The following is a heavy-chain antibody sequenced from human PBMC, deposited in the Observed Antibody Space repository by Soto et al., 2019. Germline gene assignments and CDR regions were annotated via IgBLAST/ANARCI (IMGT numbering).Heavy chain of an antibody. Sequence: EVQLLESGGGLEQPGGSLRLSCAASGFTFSNYAMSWVRHAPGKGLDWVSTIDGGGTTYYADSVRGRFTISRDNSKNTLYLQMNSLRVEDTALYYCAKFPFRNCSGGSCSYGMDVWGQGTTVTVSS. D-gene: IGHD2-15*01. CDR2: IDGGGTT. V-gene: IGHV3-23*01. CDR3: AKFPFRNCSGGSCSYGMDV. CDR1: GFTFSNYA. J-gene: IGHJ6*02.